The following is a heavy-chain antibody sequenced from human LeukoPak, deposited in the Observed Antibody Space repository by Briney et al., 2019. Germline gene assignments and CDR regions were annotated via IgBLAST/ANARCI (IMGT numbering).Heavy chain of an antibody. CDR1: GYSFTGNY. CDR2: SNPNSGGT. V-gene: IGHV1-2*02. Sequence: ASEKVSCKGSGYSFTGNYMHWVRQAPGQGLEWMGWSNPNSGGTNYAQKFQGRVTMIRVTSISTAYMVLRRLRSDAAAVEYCGGDNYDSSAYLFMPSVYFDYSGQGTLVTASS. J-gene: IGHJ4*02. CDR3: GGDNYDSSAYLFMPSVYFDY. D-gene: IGHD3-22*01.